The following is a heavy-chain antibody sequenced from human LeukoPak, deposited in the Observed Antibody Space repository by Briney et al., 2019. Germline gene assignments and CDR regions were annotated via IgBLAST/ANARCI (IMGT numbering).Heavy chain of an antibody. V-gene: IGHV3-23*01. CDR1: GFTFTTYA. Sequence: GGSLRLSCAASGFTFTTYAMNWVRQAPGKGLEWVSSIDSGSGNIYYAASVKGRFTISRDNSKDTLFLQINSLRAEDTAVYYCARCSGYSYGPFDYWGQGTLVTVSS. CDR2: IDSGSGNI. J-gene: IGHJ4*02. CDR3: ARCSGYSYGPFDY. D-gene: IGHD5-18*01.